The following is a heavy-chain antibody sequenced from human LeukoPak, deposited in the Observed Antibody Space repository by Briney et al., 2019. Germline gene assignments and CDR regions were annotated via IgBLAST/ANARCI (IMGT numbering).Heavy chain of an antibody. CDR3: TREGGVGAAYFDY. Sequence: GGSLRLSCAASGFTVSNKYMSLVRQAPGKGLEWVSVIYSGGSTYYADSVKGRFTISRDNSKNTLYLRMNSLRAEDTAVYYCTREGGVGAAYFDYWGQGTLVTVAS. CDR2: IYSGGST. V-gene: IGHV3-66*01. D-gene: IGHD2-15*01. J-gene: IGHJ4*02. CDR1: GFTVSNKY.